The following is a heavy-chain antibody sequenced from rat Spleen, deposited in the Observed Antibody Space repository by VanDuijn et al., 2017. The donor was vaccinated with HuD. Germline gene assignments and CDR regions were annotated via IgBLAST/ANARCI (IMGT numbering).Heavy chain of an antibody. CDR1: GFTFSNYD. J-gene: IGHJ3*01. D-gene: IGHD3-2*01. CDR3: ARPLALNWFAY. CDR2: ILYDTTNT. Sequence: EVQLVESGGGLVQPGRSLKLSCAASGFTFSNYDMAWVRQAPEKGLEWVATILYDTTNTYYRDSVRGRFTVSRDNAKSTLYLQMNSLRSEDTATYFCARPLALNWFAYWGQGTLVTVSS. V-gene: IGHV5-7*01.